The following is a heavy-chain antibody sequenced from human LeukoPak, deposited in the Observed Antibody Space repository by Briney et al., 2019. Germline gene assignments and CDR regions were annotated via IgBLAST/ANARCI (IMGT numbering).Heavy chain of an antibody. D-gene: IGHD3-22*01. CDR2: ISVYNGNT. CDR1: GYSFTTYG. Sequence: ASVKVSCKTSGYSFTTYGSTWVRQAPGQGIEWMGWISVYNGNTIYAQEFQGRVTMTTDTSTSTAYMELRSLRSDDTAVYYCARDRGKYDSSDDYYYAYYFTTGAREPWSPSPQ. CDR3: ARDRGKYDSSDDYYYAYYFTT. J-gene: IGHJ4*02. V-gene: IGHV1-18*01.